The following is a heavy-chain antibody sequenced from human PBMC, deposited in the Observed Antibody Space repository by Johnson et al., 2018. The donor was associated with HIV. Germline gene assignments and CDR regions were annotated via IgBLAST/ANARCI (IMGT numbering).Heavy chain of an antibody. J-gene: IGHJ3*02. CDR2: ISGSGGST. CDR3: AREGLYSGYDAFDI. CDR1: GFTLSDYY. D-gene: IGHD5-12*01. V-gene: IGHV3-23*04. Sequence: VQLVESGGGLVKPGGSLRLSCAASGFTLSDYYMSWVRQAPGKGLKWVSAISGSGGSTYYADSVKGRFTISRDNSKNTLYLQMNRLRAEDAAVYYCAREGLYSGYDAFDIWGQGTMVSVSS.